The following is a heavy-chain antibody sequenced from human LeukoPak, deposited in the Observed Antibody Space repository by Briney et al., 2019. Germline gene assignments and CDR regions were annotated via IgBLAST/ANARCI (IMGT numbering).Heavy chain of an antibody. Sequence: GGSLRLSCAASGFTFSSYSMNWVRQAPGKGLEWVSGLNWNGGSTSYADSVKGRFTISRDNAKNSLYLQMSSLRAEDTAVYYCAKDIVVVPAAIPPDHWGQGTLVTVSS. D-gene: IGHD2-2*01. V-gene: IGHV3-20*04. J-gene: IGHJ4*02. CDR1: GFTFSSYS. CDR2: LNWNGGST. CDR3: AKDIVVVPAAIPPDH.